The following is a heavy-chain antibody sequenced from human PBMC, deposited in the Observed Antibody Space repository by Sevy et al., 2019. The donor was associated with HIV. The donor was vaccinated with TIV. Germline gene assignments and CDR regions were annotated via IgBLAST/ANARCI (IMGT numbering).Heavy chain of an antibody. Sequence: AETLSLTCAVHDGSFSGYYWNWIRQLPGKGLEWIGEINESGITYYNPSLKSRVTISVDTSKKQFSLKLNSVTAVDSGVYFCARSPTVVVVPGAPSWFDPWGQGTLVFVSS. J-gene: IGHJ5*02. CDR1: DGSFSGYY. CDR3: ARSPTVVVVPGAPSWFDP. V-gene: IGHV4-34*01. D-gene: IGHD2-2*01. CDR2: INESGIT.